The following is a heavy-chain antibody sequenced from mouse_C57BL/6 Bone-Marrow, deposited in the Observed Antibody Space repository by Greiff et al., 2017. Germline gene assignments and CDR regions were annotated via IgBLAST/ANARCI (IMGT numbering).Heavy chain of an antibody. CDR2: IYPRSGNT. J-gene: IGHJ2*01. V-gene: IGHV1-81*01. CDR3: AREGLRYFDY. D-gene: IGHD1-1*01. Sequence: QVQLQQSGAELARPGASVKLSCKASGYTFTSYGISWVKQRTGQGLEWIGEIYPRSGNTYYNEKFKGKDTLTAEKSSRTAYMDLRSLTSEVSAVYFCAREGLRYFDYWGQGTTLTVSS. CDR1: GYTFTSYG.